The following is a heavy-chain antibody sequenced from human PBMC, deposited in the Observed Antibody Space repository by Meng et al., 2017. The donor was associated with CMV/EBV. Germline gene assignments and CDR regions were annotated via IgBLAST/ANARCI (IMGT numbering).Heavy chain of an antibody. CDR1: GGSISSGCYY. V-gene: IGHV4-61*02. Sequence: QVQLKGSGPGLVKPSQTLSLTCTVSGGSISSGCYYWSWIRQPAGKGLEWIGRIYTSGSTNYNPSLKSRVTISVDTSKNQFSLKLSSVTAADTAVYYCAREAFKVLFFPFDPWGQGTLVTVSS. D-gene: IGHD1-1*01. J-gene: IGHJ5*02. CDR2: IYTSGST. CDR3: AREAFKVLFFPFDP.